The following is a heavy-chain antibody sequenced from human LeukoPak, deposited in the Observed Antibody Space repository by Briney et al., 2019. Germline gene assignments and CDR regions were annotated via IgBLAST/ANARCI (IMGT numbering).Heavy chain of an antibody. V-gene: IGHV3-74*01. CDR1: GFTFSSYW. Sequence: GGSLRLSCAASGFTFSSYWMHWVRQAPGKGLVWVSRINSDGSSTSYADSAKGRFTISRDNAKNTLYLQMNSLRAEDTAVYYCARPRGGCSSTSCSPVYWGQGTLVTVSS. CDR2: INSDGSST. CDR3: ARPRGGCSSTSCSPVY. D-gene: IGHD2-2*01. J-gene: IGHJ4*02.